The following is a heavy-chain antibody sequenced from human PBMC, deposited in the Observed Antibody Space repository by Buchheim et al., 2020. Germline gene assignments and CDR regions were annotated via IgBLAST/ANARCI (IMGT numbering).Heavy chain of an antibody. CDR3: ARGRSRDAYNLALGGHDY. J-gene: IGHJ4*02. V-gene: IGHV1-3*01. Sequence: QVQLVQSGAEVKKPGASVKVSCKSSGYTFTHSSIHWVRQAPGQGLEWMGWINGHNGDTRYSQKFQDRVTITHDTSASTAYMELSSLTSDDTAVFYCARGRSRDAYNLALGGHDYWGQGTL. D-gene: IGHD5-24*01. CDR2: INGHNGDT. CDR1: GYTFTHSS.